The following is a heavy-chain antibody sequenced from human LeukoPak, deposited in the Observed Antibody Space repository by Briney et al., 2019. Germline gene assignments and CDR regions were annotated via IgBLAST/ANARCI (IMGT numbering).Heavy chain of an antibody. CDR3: AEQPDKGYSYGYWGYFDY. CDR1: GFTFSSYW. Sequence: GGSLRLSCAASGFTFSSYWMSWVRQAPGKGLEWVANIKQDGSEKYYVDSVKGRFTVSRDNAKNSLYLQMNSLRAEDTAVYYCAEQPDKGYSYGYWGYFDYWGQGTLVTVSS. V-gene: IGHV3-7*01. D-gene: IGHD5-18*01. J-gene: IGHJ4*02. CDR2: IKQDGSEK.